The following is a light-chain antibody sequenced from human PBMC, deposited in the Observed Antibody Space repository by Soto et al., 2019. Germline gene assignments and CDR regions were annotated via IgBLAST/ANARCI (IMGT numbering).Light chain of an antibody. CDR3: QQYDYWPT. V-gene: IGKV3-15*01. CDR2: GAS. Sequence: EVVMTQSPGTLSVSPGERAILSCRASLSVGNNLAWYQQRPGPPHRVVIYGASTRATGFSDRFSGSGSGTEFTLTSTSMQSEDFAVYYGQQYDYWPTFGQGTKLEIK. CDR1: LSVGNN. J-gene: IGKJ2*01.